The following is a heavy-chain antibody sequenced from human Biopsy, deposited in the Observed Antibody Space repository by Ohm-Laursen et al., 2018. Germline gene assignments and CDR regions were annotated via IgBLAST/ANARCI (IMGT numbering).Heavy chain of an antibody. CDR1: GFTLDDHV. J-gene: IGHJ4*02. V-gene: IGHV3-9*01. CDR3: ATIAGWGSSPDLRPY. Sequence: SLRLSCSASGFTLDDHVMHWVRQAPGKGLEWVSGIFRNSGNIDYAASVKGRFTISRDNAKNSLYLQMNSLRPEDTAFYYCATIAGWGSSPDLRPYWGQGTLVTVSS. CDR2: IFRNSGNI. D-gene: IGHD3-3*01.